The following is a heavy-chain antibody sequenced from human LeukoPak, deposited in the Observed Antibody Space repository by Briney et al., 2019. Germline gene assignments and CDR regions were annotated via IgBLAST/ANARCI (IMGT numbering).Heavy chain of an antibody. CDR3: ARGYAYYYYHMDV. V-gene: IGHV4-59*01. CDR2: IYYSGST. Sequence: SETLSLTCTVSGGSISSYYWSWIRQPPGKGLEWIGYIYYSGSTNYNPSLKSRVTISVDTSKNQFSLKLSSVTAADTAVYYCARGYAYYYYHMDVWGKGTTVTVSS. CDR1: GGSISSYY. D-gene: IGHD2-15*01. J-gene: IGHJ6*03.